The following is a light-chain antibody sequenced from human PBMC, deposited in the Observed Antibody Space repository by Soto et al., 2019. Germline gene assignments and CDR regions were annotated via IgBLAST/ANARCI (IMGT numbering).Light chain of an antibody. CDR3: SSYTISSTLDV. V-gene: IGLV2-14*01. CDR1: SSDVGGYKY. CDR2: EVS. Sequence: QSVLTQPASVSGSPGQSITISCTGTSSDVGGYKYVSWYQQHPGKAPKLMIYEVSNRPSGVSNRFSGSKSGNTASLTISGLQAEDEADYYCSSYTISSTLDVFGTGTKVTVL. J-gene: IGLJ1*01.